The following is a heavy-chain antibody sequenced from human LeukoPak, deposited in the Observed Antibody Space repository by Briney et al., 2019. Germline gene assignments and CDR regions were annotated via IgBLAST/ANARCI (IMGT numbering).Heavy chain of an antibody. CDR3: ARVEYSYAKRVQYYYYMDV. D-gene: IGHD5-18*01. J-gene: IGHJ6*03. CDR1: GYSISSGYY. Sequence: PSETLSLTCTVSGYSISSGYYWGWIRQPPGKGLEWIGSIYHSGSTYYNPSLKSRVTISVDTSKNQFSLKLSSVTAADTAVYYCARVEYSYAKRVQYYYYMDVWGKGTTVTVSS. CDR2: IYHSGST. V-gene: IGHV4-38-2*02.